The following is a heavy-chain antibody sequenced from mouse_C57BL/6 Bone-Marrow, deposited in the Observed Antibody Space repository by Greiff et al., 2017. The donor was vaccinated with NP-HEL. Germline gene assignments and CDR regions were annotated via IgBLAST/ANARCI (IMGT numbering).Heavy chain of an antibody. CDR2: INPSTGGT. CDR1: GYSFTGYY. Sequence: VQLQQSGPELVKPGASVKISCKASGYSFTGYYMNWVKQSPEKSLEWIGEINPSTGGTTYNQKFKAKATLTVDKSSSTAYMQLKSLTSEDSAVXYCARSFITTVVEGDYWGQGTTLTVSS. CDR3: ARSFITTVVEGDY. V-gene: IGHV1-42*01. D-gene: IGHD1-1*01. J-gene: IGHJ2*01.